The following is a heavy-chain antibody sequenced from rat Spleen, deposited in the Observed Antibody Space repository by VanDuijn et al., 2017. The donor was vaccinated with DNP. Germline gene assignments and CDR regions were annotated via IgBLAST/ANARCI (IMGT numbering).Heavy chain of an antibody. CDR1: GFTFSNFD. Sequence: EVQLVESGGGLVQPGRSLKLSCAASGFTFSNFDLAWVRQAPTKGLEWVASIRYDGGSTYYRDSVKGRFTISRDNAKSTLYLQMDSLRSEETATYYCVRWNSGHFDYWGQGVMVTVSS. CDR3: VRWNSGHFDY. D-gene: IGHD4-3*01. V-gene: IGHV5S11*01. CDR2: IRYDGGST. J-gene: IGHJ2*01.